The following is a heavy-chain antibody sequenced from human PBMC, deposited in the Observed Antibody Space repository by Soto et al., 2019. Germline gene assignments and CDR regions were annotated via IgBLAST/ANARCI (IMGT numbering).Heavy chain of an antibody. CDR3: ARPRPANSFFDL. CDR1: SGSISSSSW. J-gene: IGHJ2*01. V-gene: IGHV4-4*02. D-gene: IGHD6-25*01. Sequence: QVQLQESGPGLVKPSETLSLTCAVSSGSISSSSWWNWVRQPPGKGLEWIGEIYHSGSANSDPSLNRRVTILIDKAKAQFAQQLNSVTAEDTAVYYCARPRPANSFFDLWGRGTLVTVSS. CDR2: IYHSGSA.